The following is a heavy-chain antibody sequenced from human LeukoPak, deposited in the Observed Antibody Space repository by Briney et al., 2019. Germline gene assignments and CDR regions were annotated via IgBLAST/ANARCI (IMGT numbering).Heavy chain of an antibody. CDR1: GFTFSSYG. CDR3: AREAIAVIYFDH. D-gene: IGHD6-19*01. Sequence: GGSLRLSCAASGFTFSSYGMHWVRQAPGKGLEWVALISYDGSNQYYADSVKGRFTISRDNSKNTLYLQMNSLRGEDTAVYYCAREAIAVIYFDHWGQGALVTVSS. V-gene: IGHV3-30*19. CDR2: ISYDGSNQ. J-gene: IGHJ4*02.